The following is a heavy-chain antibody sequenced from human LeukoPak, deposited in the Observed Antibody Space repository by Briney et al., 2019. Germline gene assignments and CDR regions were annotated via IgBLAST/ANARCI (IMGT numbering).Heavy chain of an antibody. V-gene: IGHV1-46*01. CDR1: GYPFSTYW. CDR3: ARGLYYYDRSTYDDFDY. Sequence: ASVKVSCKASGYPFSTYWLHWVRQAPGQGLEWMGSVNPNDGARIYAQKFQGRITMTRDTSTNTVFMELSSLRSEDTAVYYCARGLYYYDRSTYDDFDYWGQGTLVTVTS. J-gene: IGHJ4*02. D-gene: IGHD3-22*01. CDR2: VNPNDGAR.